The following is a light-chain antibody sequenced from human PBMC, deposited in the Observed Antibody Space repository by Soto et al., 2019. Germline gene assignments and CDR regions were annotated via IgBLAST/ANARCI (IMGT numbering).Light chain of an antibody. V-gene: IGLV1-40*01. J-gene: IGLJ3*02. CDR1: SSNIGAGYD. CDR2: GNS. CDR3: QSYDSSLSGWV. Sequence: QSVLTQPPSVSGAPGQRVTISCTGSSSNIGAGYDIHWYQQLPGTAPKLLIYGNSNRPSGVPDQFSGSKSGTSASLAITGLQAEDDADYYCQSYDSSLSGWVFGGGTKLTVL.